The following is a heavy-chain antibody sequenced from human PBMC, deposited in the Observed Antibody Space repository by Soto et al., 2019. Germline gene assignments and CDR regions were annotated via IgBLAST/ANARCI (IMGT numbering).Heavy chain of an antibody. V-gene: IGHV1-69*13. CDR3: ARAVVVVIATGYYYYAMDV. CDR1: GGTFSSYA. Sequence: SVKVSCKASGGTFSSYAISWVRQAPGQGLEWMGSFIPIFGTANYAQKFQGRVTITADESTRTAYMELSSLRSEDTAVYYCARAVVVVIATGYYYYAMDVWGQGTTVIVSS. CDR2: FIPIFGTA. J-gene: IGHJ6*02. D-gene: IGHD2-15*01.